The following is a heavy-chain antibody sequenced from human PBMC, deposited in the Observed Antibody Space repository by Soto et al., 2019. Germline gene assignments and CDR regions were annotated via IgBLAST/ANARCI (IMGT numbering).Heavy chain of an antibody. Sequence: PGGSLRLSCAASGFTFSSYSMNWVRQAPGKGLEWVSAISGSGGSTYYADSVKGRFTISRDNSKNTLYLQMNSLRAEDTAVYYCAKKVLMVYALFPHGMDVWGQGTTVTVSS. J-gene: IGHJ6*02. V-gene: IGHV3-23*01. CDR1: GFTFSSYS. D-gene: IGHD2-8*01. CDR3: AKKVLMVYALFPHGMDV. CDR2: ISGSGGST.